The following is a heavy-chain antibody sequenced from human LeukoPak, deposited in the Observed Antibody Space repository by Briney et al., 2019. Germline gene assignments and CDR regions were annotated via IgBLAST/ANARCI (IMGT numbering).Heavy chain of an antibody. Sequence: ASVKVSCKASGYTFTSSDINWVRQATGQGLEWMGWMNANSGNTGYAQKFQGRVTITRNTSISTAYMELSSLRSEDAAVYYCARARGSGSYSEPYYFDYWGQGTLVTVSS. CDR1: GYTFTSSD. V-gene: IGHV1-8*03. D-gene: IGHD3-10*01. CDR2: MNANSGNT. J-gene: IGHJ4*02. CDR3: ARARGSGSYSEPYYFDY.